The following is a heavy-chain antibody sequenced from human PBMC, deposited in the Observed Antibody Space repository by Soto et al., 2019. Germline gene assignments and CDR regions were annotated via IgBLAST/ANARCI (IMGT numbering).Heavy chain of an antibody. Sequence: PSETLSLTCTVSGGSISSGGYYWSWIRQHPGKGLGWIGYIYYSGSTYYNPSLKSRVTISVDTSKNQFSLKLSSVTAADTAVYYCARTIFGVVKNNWFDPWGQGTLVTV. J-gene: IGHJ5*02. D-gene: IGHD3-3*01. V-gene: IGHV4-31*03. CDR2: IYYSGST. CDR3: ARTIFGVVKNNWFDP. CDR1: GGSISSGGYY.